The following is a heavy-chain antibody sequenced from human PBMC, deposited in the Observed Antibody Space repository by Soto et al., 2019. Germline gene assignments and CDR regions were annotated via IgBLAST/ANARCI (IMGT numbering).Heavy chain of an antibody. Sequence: EVQLVESGGGLVQPGGSLRLSCAASGFTFSSYSMNWVRQAPGKGLELVSYISSSSSTIYYADSVKGRVTISRDNAKNSLYRQMNSLRDEDTAVYYCARGLVVANNWFDPWGEGTLVTVSS. J-gene: IGHJ5*02. CDR2: ISSSSSTI. CDR3: ARGLVVANNWFDP. D-gene: IGHD2-21*01. V-gene: IGHV3-48*02. CDR1: GFTFSSYS.